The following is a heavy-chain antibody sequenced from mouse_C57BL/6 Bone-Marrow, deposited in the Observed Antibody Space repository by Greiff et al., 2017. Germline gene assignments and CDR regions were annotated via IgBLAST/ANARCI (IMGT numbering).Heavy chain of an antibody. V-gene: IGHV1-22*01. CDR1: GYTFTDYN. J-gene: IGHJ2*01. D-gene: IGHD2-2*01. CDR3: ARWDPLSTMVTTSFDY. Sequence: EVKLMESGPELVKPGASVKMSCKASGYTFTDYNMHWVKQSHGKSLEWIGYINPNNGGTSYNQKFKGKATLTVNKSSSTAYMELRSLTSEDSAVYYCARWDPLSTMVTTSFDYWGQGTTLTVSS. CDR2: INPNNGGT.